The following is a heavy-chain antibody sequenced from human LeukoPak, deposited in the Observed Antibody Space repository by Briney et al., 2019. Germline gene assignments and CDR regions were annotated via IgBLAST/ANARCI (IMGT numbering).Heavy chain of an antibody. CDR3: ASKDTAMAYYFDY. CDR2: INNSGST. Sequence: PSETLSLTCAVYGGSFSGYYWSWTRKPPGQGLEWIGEINNSGSTNYNPSLKSRVTISVDTSKNQFYLKLSSVTAADTAVYYCASKDTAMAYYFDYWGQGTLVTVSS. D-gene: IGHD5-18*01. J-gene: IGHJ4*01. CDR1: GGSFSGYY. V-gene: IGHV4-34*01.